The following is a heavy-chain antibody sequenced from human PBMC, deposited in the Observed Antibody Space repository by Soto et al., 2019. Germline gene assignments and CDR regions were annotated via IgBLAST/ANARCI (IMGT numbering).Heavy chain of an antibody. D-gene: IGHD6-13*01. J-gene: IGHJ3*02. CDR3: ARLPSSSSWSDAFDI. CDR1: GYSFTSYW. CDR2: IYPGDSDT. Sequence: GESLKISWKGSGYSFTSYWIGWVRQMPGKGLGWMGIIYPGDSDTRYSPSFQGQVTISADKSISTAYLQWSSLKASDTAMYYCARLPSSSSWSDAFDIWGQGTMVTVSS. V-gene: IGHV5-51*01.